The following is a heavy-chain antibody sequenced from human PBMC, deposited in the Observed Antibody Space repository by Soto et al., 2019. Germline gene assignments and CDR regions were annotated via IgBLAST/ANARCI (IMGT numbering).Heavy chain of an antibody. CDR3: ARGSLLRWYYDFWSGYQTNWFDP. V-gene: IGHV4-34*01. CDR1: CGSFSGYY. D-gene: IGHD3-3*01. J-gene: IGHJ5*02. Sequence: WETLSLTCAVYCGSFSGYYWSWIRQPPGKGLEWIGEINHSGSTNYNPPLKSRVTISVDTSKNQFSLKLSSVTAADTAVYYCARGSLLRWYYDFWSGYQTNWFDPWGQGTLVTVSS. CDR2: INHSGST.